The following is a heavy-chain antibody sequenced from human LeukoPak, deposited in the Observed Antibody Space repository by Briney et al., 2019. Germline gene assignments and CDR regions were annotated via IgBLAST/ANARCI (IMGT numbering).Heavy chain of an antibody. CDR1: GFTFDDYG. CDR3: ARVGHNSYYYYMDV. Sequence: GGSLRLSCAASGFTFDDYGMSWVRQAPGKGLEWVSGINWYGGSTGYADSVKGRFTISRDNAKNSLYLQMNSLRAEDTALYYCARVGHNSYYYYMDVWGKGTTVTVSS. J-gene: IGHJ6*03. D-gene: IGHD3-16*01. V-gene: IGHV3-20*04. CDR2: INWYGGST.